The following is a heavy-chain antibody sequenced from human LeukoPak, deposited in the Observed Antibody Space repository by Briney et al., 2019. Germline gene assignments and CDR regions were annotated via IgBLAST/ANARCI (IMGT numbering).Heavy chain of an antibody. CDR3: VKLGLLLWFPYYFDY. J-gene: IGHJ4*02. CDR2: ISGSGGST. Sequence: GGSLRLSCAASGFTFSSYAMSWVRQAPGKGLEWVSAISGSGGSTYYADSVKGRFTISRDNSKNTLYLQMNSLRAEDTAVYYCVKLGLLLWFPYYFDYWGQGTLVTVSS. D-gene: IGHD2-2*01. CDR1: GFTFSSYA. V-gene: IGHV3-23*01.